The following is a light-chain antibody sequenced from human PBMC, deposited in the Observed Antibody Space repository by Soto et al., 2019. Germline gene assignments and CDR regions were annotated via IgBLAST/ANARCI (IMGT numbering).Light chain of an antibody. CDR3: QQYNNWPRDN. CDR2: GAS. Sequence: DIVLTQCPSTLSVSPGERATLSCRASQRVXSNFAWYKQKAGQAPRLLRXGASSRATGFPDRFSGSGSGTEFNLTISSLQSEDFGGYYCQQYNNWPRDNFGGGTKV. V-gene: IGKV3-15*01. J-gene: IGKJ4*01. CDR1: QRVXSN.